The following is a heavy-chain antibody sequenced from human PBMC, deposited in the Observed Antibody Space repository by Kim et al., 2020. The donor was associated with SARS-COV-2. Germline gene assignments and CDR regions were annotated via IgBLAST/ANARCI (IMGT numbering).Heavy chain of an antibody. Sequence: SETLSLTCAVYGGSFSGYYWSWIRQPPGKGLEWIGEINHSGSTNYNPSLKSRVTISVDTSKNQFSLKLSSVTAADTAVYYCARDPRVHIVVVTAIYGMDVWGQGTTVTVSS. J-gene: IGHJ6*02. CDR2: INHSGST. CDR3: ARDPRVHIVVVTAIYGMDV. D-gene: IGHD2-21*02. CDR1: GGSFSGYY. V-gene: IGHV4-34*01.